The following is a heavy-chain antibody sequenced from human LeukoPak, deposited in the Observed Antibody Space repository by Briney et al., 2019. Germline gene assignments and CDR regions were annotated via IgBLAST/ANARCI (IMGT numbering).Heavy chain of an antibody. CDR3: ARDLYCSSTSCSNGY. CDR1: GFTFSTYS. V-gene: IGHV3-21*01. CDR2: ISSSSSYI. Sequence: TRGSLRLSCAASGFTFSTYSMNWVRQAPGKGLEWVSSISSSSSYIYYADSVKGRFTISRDNAKNSLYLQMNSLRAEDTAVYYCARDLYCSSTSCSNGYWGQGTLVTVSS. J-gene: IGHJ4*02. D-gene: IGHD2-2*01.